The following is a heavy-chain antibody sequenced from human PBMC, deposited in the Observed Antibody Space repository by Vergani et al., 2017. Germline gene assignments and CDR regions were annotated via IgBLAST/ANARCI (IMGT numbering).Heavy chain of an antibody. Sequence: QVQLVESGGGVVQPGRSLRLSCAASGFTFSSYGMPWVRQAPGKGLEWVAVIWHDGSNKYYADSVKGRFTISRDNSKNTLYLKMNSLRAEDTAVYYCARDWEGYCSSTSCQGAFDIWGKGTMVTGSA. CDR1: GFTFSSYG. V-gene: IGHV3-33*08. CDR3: ARDWEGYCSSTSCQGAFDI. D-gene: IGHD2-2*01. J-gene: IGHJ3*02. CDR2: IWHDGSNK.